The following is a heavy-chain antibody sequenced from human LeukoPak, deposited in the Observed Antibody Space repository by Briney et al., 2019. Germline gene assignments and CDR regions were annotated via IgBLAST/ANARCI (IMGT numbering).Heavy chain of an antibody. V-gene: IGHV1-18*01. CDR2: ISAYNGNT. D-gene: IGHD3-10*01. J-gene: IGHJ5*02. CDR1: GYTFTSYG. Sequence: GASVKVSCKASGYTFTSYGISWVRQAPGQGLEWMGWISAYNGNTNYAQKLQGRVTMTTDTSTSTAYMELRSLRSDDTAVYYCARALYGSGSYYKRGWFDPWGQGTLVTVSS. CDR3: ARALYGSGSYYKRGWFDP.